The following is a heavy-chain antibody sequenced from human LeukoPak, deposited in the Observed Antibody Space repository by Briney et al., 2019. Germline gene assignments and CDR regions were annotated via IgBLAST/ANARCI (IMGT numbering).Heavy chain of an antibody. CDR1: GYTFTSYG. CDR3: ARRNPDGWFGD. J-gene: IGHJ4*02. D-gene: IGHD3-10*01. CDR2: ISAYNGNT. Sequence: ASVKVSCKSSGYTFTSYGIIWVRQAPGQGLEWMGWISAYNGNTNYAQKLQGRVTMTTDTSTSTAYMELRSLRSDDTAVYYCARRNPDGWFGDWGQGTLVTVSS. V-gene: IGHV1-18*01.